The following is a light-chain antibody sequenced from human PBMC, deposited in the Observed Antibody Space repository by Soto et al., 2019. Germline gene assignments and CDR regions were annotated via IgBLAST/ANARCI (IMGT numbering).Light chain of an antibody. CDR3: SSYTSSSTPYV. CDR2: EVS. V-gene: IGLV2-14*01. CDR1: SSDVGGYTY. Sequence: QSAMTQPASVSGSPGQAITISCTGTSSDVGGYTYVSWYQQHPGKPPELMIYEVSNRPSGVSNRFSGSKSGNTASLTISGLQAEDEADYYCSSYTSSSTPYVFGTGTKVTVL. J-gene: IGLJ1*01.